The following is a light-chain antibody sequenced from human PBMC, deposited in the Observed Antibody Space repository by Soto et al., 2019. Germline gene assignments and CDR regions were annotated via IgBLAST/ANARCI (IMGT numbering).Light chain of an antibody. CDR3: QQYNNWPPIT. J-gene: IGKJ5*01. CDR2: GAS. Sequence: EIVMTQSPATLSVSPGEAATLSCRASQSVTSHLAWYQQNPGQAPRLLIYGASTRATGIPARCSGSGSSTEVTLTIISLQSEDFAVYYCQQYNNWPPITFGQGTRLEIK. V-gene: IGKV3-15*01. CDR1: QSVTSH.